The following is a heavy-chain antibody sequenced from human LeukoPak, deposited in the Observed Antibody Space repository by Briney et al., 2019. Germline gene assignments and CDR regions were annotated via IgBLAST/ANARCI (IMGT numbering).Heavy chain of an antibody. D-gene: IGHD2-21*01. V-gene: IGHV4-59*08. CDR3: ARHCADCGGEGFDY. J-gene: IGHJ4*02. Sequence: SETLSLTCTVSGGSISSYYWSWIRQPPGKGLEWIGYIYHSGSTNYNPSLKSRVTISVDTSKNQFSLKLSSVTAADTAVYYCARHCADCGGEGFDYWGQGTLVTVSS. CDR2: IYHSGST. CDR1: GGSISSYY.